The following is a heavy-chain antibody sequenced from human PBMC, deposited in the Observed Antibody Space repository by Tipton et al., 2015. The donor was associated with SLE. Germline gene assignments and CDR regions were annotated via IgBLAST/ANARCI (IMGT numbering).Heavy chain of an antibody. D-gene: IGHD3-10*01. V-gene: IGHV4-59*11. CDR2: IYYTGRT. CDR3: ARTSYGLGNAFDI. J-gene: IGHJ3*02. Sequence: TLSLTCSVSGDSINSHYWSWIRQSPGKGLDWIGYIYYTGRTDYNPSLKSRLTISIDTSKTHFSLKLTSVTAADTAIYYCARTSYGLGNAFDIWGQGTMVTVSS. CDR1: GDSINSHY.